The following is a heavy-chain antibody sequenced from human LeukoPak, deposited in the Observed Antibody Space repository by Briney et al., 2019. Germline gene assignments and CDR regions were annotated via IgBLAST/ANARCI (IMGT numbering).Heavy chain of an antibody. D-gene: IGHD5-18*01. J-gene: IGHJ4*02. CDR2: IDPSGGST. CDR3: ARETYNYGKSFDY. CDR1: GYTFTSYL. V-gene: IGHV1-46*01. Sequence: ASVKVSCKASGYTFTSYLLHWVRQAPGQGLEWMGAIDPSGGSTTYAQMFQDRVTVTRDTSTTTVYMELSSLRSEDTAVYYCARETYNYGKSFDYWGQGTLVTVSS.